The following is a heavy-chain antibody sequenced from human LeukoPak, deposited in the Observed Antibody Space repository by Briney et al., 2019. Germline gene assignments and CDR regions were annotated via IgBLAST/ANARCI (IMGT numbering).Heavy chain of an antibody. Sequence: ASVKVSCKASGYTFTGYHMHWVRQAPGQGLEWMGWINPNSGGTNYAQKFQGRVTMTRDTSISTAYMELSRLRSDDTAVYYCARSDVQQWLWYYYYYMDVWGKGTTVTISS. CDR1: GYTFTGYH. J-gene: IGHJ6*03. CDR3: ARSDVQQWLWYYYYYMDV. D-gene: IGHD6-19*01. V-gene: IGHV1-2*02. CDR2: INPNSGGT.